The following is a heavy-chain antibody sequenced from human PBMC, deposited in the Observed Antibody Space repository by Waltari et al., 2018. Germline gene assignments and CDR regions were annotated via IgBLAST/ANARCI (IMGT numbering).Heavy chain of an antibody. D-gene: IGHD3-10*01. V-gene: IGHV3-7*01. J-gene: IGHJ4*02. Sequence: EVQLVASGGGLVQPGVSLRLSCAASGVTFNTYWMKWVSQAPGKWLEWVANINPDGSQKFYVYSVKGRFTVARDNAQNSLYLQMNNLRAEDTAVYYCTTLARGESGDYWGQGTLVTVSS. CDR2: INPDGSQK. CDR3: TTLARGESGDY. CDR1: GVTFNTYW.